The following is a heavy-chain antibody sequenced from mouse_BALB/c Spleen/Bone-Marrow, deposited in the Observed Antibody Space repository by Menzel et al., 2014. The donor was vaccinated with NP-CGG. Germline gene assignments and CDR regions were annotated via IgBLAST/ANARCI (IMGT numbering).Heavy chain of an antibody. Sequence: VQLQQSGAELARPGASVKMSCKASGYTFTNYTMQWIRQRPGQGLEWIGYIVPSSDYTTYNQNFKDKATLTADKSSSTAYMQLNSLTSEDFAVYYCAREARTGAWFAYWGQGTLVTVSA. J-gene: IGHJ3*01. D-gene: IGHD4-1*01. CDR3: AREARTGAWFAY. V-gene: IGHV1-4*01. CDR2: IVPSSDYT. CDR1: GYTFTNYT.